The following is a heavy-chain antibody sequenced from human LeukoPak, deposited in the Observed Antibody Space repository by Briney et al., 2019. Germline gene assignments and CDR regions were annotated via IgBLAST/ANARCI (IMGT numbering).Heavy chain of an antibody. CDR2: ISAYNGAA. V-gene: IGHV1-18*01. J-gene: IGHJ5*02. D-gene: IGHD6-6*01. CDR3: ARDSSSSINWFDP. Sequence: ASVKVSCKTSGYSFTSYGISWVRQAPGQGLEWMGWISAYNGAAKYAQKLQGRVTMTTDTSTSTAYMELRSLRSDDTAVYYCARDSSSSINWFDPWGQGALATVSS. CDR1: GYSFTSYG.